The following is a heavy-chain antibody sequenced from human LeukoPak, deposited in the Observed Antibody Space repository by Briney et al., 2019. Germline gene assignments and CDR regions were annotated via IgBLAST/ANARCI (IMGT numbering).Heavy chain of an antibody. CDR2: ISSSSSYI. CDR1: GFTFSSYS. Sequence: GGALRLSCAASGFTFSSYSMNWGRQAPGKGLGWVLSISSSSSYIYYADSVKGRFTISRDNAKNSLYLQMTSLRAEDTAVYYCARDSSYSSGSDYWGQGTLVTVSS. V-gene: IGHV3-21*01. J-gene: IGHJ4*02. CDR3: ARDSSYSSGSDY. D-gene: IGHD6-19*01.